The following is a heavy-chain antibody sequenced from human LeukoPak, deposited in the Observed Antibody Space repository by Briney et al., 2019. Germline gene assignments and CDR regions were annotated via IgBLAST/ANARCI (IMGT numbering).Heavy chain of an antibody. CDR2: FFPGDSDS. V-gene: IGHV5-51*01. Sequence: GESLKISCKGAGYSFTTHWIGWVRQMPGKGLEWMGIFFPGDSDSRYSPSFQGQVTISADKSISTAYLQWSSLKASDTAMYYCARRERGDALDIWGQGTMVTVSS. CDR3: ARRERGDALDI. J-gene: IGHJ3*02. CDR1: GYSFTTHW.